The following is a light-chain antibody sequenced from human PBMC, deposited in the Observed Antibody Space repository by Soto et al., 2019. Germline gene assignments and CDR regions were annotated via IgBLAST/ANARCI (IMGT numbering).Light chain of an antibody. J-gene: IGKJ1*01. CDR3: HQYGSSPST. CDR2: GAS. CDR1: QSVSSSY. Sequence: IVVTQSPCTLSLSPGERATLSCRASQSVSSSYLAWYQQKPGQAPRLLIYGASSRATGIPDRISGSGSGTDFTLTISRLEPEDFAVYYCHQYGSSPSTFGQGTKVDIK. V-gene: IGKV3-20*01.